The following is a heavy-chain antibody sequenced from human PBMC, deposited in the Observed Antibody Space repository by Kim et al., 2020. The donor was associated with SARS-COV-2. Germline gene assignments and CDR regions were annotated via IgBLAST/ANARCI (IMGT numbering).Heavy chain of an antibody. CDR3: AKEGYSDYVTLDY. Sequence: GGSLRLSCAASGFTFSTYGMHWVRQAPGKGLEWVAVISYDGSKKYYTDSVKGRFTISRDNSKNTLYLQMNSLSVEDTPLYYCAKEGYSDYVTLDYWGQGTLVTVSP. D-gene: IGHD4-17*01. V-gene: IGHV3-30*18. J-gene: IGHJ4*02. CDR2: ISYDGSKK. CDR1: GFTFSTYG.